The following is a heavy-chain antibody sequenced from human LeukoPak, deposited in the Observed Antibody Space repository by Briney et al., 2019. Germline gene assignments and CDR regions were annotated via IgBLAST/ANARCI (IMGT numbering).Heavy chain of an antibody. J-gene: IGHJ5*02. V-gene: IGHV1-2*02. Sequence: ASVRVSCKASGYTFTGYYMHWVRQAPGQGLEWMGWINPNSGGTNYAQKFQGRVTMTRDTSISTAYMELSRLTSDDTAVYYCAREDYGDYDEDSNWFDPWGQGTLVIVSS. CDR1: GYTFTGYY. CDR2: INPNSGGT. D-gene: IGHD4-17*01. CDR3: AREDYGDYDEDSNWFDP.